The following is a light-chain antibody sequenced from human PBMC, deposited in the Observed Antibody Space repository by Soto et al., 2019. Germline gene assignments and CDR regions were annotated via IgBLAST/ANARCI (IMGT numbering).Light chain of an antibody. Sequence: EIVLTQSPGTLSLSPGERATLSCRASQTVGNNYLDWYQQKPGQAPRLLIYGASSRATVIPDRFSGSGSGTDFTLTISRLEPEDFAVHYCRQSATSPRTFGQGTKVEI. CDR2: GAS. V-gene: IGKV3-20*01. CDR3: RQSATSPRT. J-gene: IGKJ1*01. CDR1: QTVGNNY.